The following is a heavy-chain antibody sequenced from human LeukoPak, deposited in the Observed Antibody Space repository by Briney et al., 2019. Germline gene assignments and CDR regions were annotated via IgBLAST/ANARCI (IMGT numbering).Heavy chain of an antibody. CDR3: TTAPNIVVVPAATP. D-gene: IGHD2-2*01. J-gene: IGHJ5*02. Sequence: GGSLRLSCAASGFTFSNAWMSWVRQAPGKGLEWVGRIKSKTDGGTTDYAAPVKGRFTISRDDSKNTLYLQMNSLKTEDTAVYYCTTAPNIVVVPAATPWGQGTLITVSS. V-gene: IGHV3-15*01. CDR2: IKSKTDGGTT. CDR1: GFTFSNAW.